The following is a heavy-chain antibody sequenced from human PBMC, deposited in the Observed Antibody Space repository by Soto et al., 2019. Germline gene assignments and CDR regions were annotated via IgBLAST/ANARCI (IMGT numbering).Heavy chain of an antibody. D-gene: IGHD3-16*01. CDR3: AKDRRAGGNSAFYFDF. V-gene: IGHV3-23*01. CDR1: GFKFSNYA. Sequence: GSLRLSCAASGFKFSNYAMSWVRQAPGKGLEWVSLISATGGGTYYADSVRGRFTISRDNSHNTLYLQVHSLTAEDTAVYYCAKDRRAGGNSAFYFDFWGQGAQVTVSS. CDR2: ISATGGGT. J-gene: IGHJ4*02.